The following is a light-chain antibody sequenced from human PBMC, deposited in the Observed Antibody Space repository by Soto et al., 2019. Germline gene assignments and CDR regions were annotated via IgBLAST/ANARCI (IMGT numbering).Light chain of an antibody. CDR1: QSISSW. V-gene: IGKV1-5*01. J-gene: IGKJ2*01. CDR2: DAS. Sequence: DIQMTQSPSTLSASVGDRVTITCRASQSISSWLAWYQQKPGKAPKLLIYDASSLESGVPSRFSGSVSVTEFNLTISSLQPDDFATYYCQQYNSYSYTFGQGTKLEIK. CDR3: QQYNSYSYT.